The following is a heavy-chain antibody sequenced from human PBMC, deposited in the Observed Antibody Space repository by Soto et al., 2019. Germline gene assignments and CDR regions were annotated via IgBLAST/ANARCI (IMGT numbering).Heavy chain of an antibody. CDR3: AHSKYSRSSFDY. V-gene: IGHV2-5*02. CDR1: GFSLSTSDVG. Sequence: SGPTLVNPTQTLTLTCTFSGFSLSTSDVGVGWIRQPPGKALEWLAIIYWDDDKRYSPSLRSRLTITKDTSKDQVVLTVTNMDPVDTATYYCAHSKYSRSSFDYWGQGTLVTVSS. D-gene: IGHD6-6*01. J-gene: IGHJ4*02. CDR2: IYWDDDK.